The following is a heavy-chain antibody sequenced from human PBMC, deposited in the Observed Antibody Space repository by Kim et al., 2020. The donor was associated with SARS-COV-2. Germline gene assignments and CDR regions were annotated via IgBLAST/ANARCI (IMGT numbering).Heavy chain of an antibody. J-gene: IGHJ6*03. CDR1: GGSIRSPDYY. CDR3: ARAYFYGLGTTKYYMDV. D-gene: IGHD3-10*01. V-gene: IGHV4-39*01. Sequence: SETLSLSCTVSGGSIRSPDYYWNWVRQSPGKGLEWIGTGYYSGTTYYNPSLKNRVSITVETSKKQFFLNLMSATAADTAVYFCARAYFYGLGTTKYYMDVWGKGAPVPFSS. CDR2: GYYSGTT.